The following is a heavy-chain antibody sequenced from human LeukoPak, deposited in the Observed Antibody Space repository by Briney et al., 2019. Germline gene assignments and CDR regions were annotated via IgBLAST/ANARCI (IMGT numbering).Heavy chain of an antibody. J-gene: IGHJ4*02. CDR3: VKGFVHPTYCFDY. CDR1: GFTFSSYA. Sequence: PRGSLRLSCAASGFTFSSYAMTWVRQAPGKRLEWISSITGSGDGTYYADSVRGRFTISRDNSDNTLYLQVHSLRAEDTAVYFCVKGFVHPTYCFDYWGEGALVTVSS. CDR2: ITGSGDGT. V-gene: IGHV3-23*01. D-gene: IGHD3-10*01.